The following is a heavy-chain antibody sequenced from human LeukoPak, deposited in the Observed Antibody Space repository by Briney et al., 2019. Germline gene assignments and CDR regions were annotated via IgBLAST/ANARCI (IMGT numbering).Heavy chain of an antibody. D-gene: IGHD6-6*01. J-gene: IGHJ4*02. CDR3: ARALSGYSSSQGY. CDR1: GFTFSSYS. CDR2: ISSSSSYI. V-gene: IGHV3-21*01. Sequence: PGGSLRLSCAASGFTFSSYSMNWVRQAPGKGLEWVSSISSSSSYIYYADSVKGRFTISRDNAKNSLYLQMNSLRAEDTAVYYCARALSGYSSSQGYWGQGTLVTVSS.